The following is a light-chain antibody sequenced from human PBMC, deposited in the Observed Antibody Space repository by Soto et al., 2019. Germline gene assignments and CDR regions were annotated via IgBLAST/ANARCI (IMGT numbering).Light chain of an antibody. J-gene: IGLJ1*01. CDR3: SSYTNSSNYV. Sequence: QSVLTQPACVSVSPGQSITSSCTGTSSDVGGYNLVSWYQQHPGKAPKLMIYEVSNRPSGVSNRFSGSKSGNTASLTISGLQAEDEADYYCSSYTNSSNYVFGTGTKVTVL. CDR1: SSDVGGYNL. CDR2: EVS. V-gene: IGLV2-14*01.